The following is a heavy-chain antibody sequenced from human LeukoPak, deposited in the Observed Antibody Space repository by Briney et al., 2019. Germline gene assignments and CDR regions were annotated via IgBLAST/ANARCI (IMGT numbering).Heavy chain of an antibody. CDR2: ISDIGSI. J-gene: IGHJ4*02. V-gene: IGHV4-61*08. CDR1: GGSISSGGYY. CDR3: AGHHPRNTVDF. D-gene: IGHD2/OR15-2a*01. Sequence: SPQTLSLTCAVSGGSISSGGYYWSWIRQPPGKGLEWIAYISDIGSINYNPSLKSRVTISLDTSKNQFSLKLSSVTAADTAVYYCAGHHPRNTVDFWGQGTLVTVSS.